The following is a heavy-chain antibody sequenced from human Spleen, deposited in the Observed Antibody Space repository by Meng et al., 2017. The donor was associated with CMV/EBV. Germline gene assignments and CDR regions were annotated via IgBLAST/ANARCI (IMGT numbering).Heavy chain of an antibody. D-gene: IGHD2-15*01. CDR2: IRYDGSNK. CDR1: TFSFSSYG. V-gene: IGHV3-30*02. J-gene: IGHJ5*02. Sequence: GGSLRLSCAASTFSFSSYGMHWVRQGPGKGLEWVAFIRYDGSNKYYADSVKGRFTISRDNSKNTLYLQMNSLRAEDTAVYYCAKDYLRVTVVLGWFDPWGQGTLVTVSS. CDR3: AKDYLRVTVVLGWFDP.